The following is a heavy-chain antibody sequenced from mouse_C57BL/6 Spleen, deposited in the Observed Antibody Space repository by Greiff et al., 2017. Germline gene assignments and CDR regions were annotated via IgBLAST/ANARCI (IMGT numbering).Heavy chain of an antibody. V-gene: IGHV1-39*01. CDR2: INPNYGTT. J-gene: IGHJ1*03. CDR1: GYSFTDYN. D-gene: IGHD2-5*01. CDR3: ARRAYYSNDWYVDV. Sequence: EVQLQQSGPELVKPGASVKISCKASGYSFTDYNMNWVKQSNGKSLEWIGVINPNYGTTSYNQKFKGKATLTVEQSSSTAYMQLNSLTSEDSAVYYCARRAYYSNDWYVDVWGTGTTVTVSS.